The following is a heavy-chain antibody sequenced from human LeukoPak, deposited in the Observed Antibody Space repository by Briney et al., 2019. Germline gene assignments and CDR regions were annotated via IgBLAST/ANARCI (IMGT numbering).Heavy chain of an antibody. D-gene: IGHD2-15*01. CDR3: ARDRGRTDNWFDP. J-gene: IGHJ5*02. CDR1: GYTFTSYD. CDR2: MNPNSGNT. Sequence: ASVKVSCKASGYTFTSYDINWVRQATGQGLEWMGWMNPNSGNTGYAQKFQGRVTITRDTSASTAYMELSSLRSEDTAVYYCARDRGRTDNWFDPWGQGTLVTVST. V-gene: IGHV1-8*01.